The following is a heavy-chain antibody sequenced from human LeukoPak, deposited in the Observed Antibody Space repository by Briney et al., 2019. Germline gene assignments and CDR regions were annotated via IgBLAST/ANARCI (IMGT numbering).Heavy chain of an antibody. CDR1: GYTFTSYY. CDR2: INPSGGST. Sequence: ASVKVSCKASGYTFTSYYMHWVRQAPGQGLEWMGIINPSGGSTSYAQKFQGRVTMTRDTSTSTVYMELSSLRSEDTAVYYCARGVYYYDSSGYRPYSIGYFDYWGQGTLVTVSS. D-gene: IGHD3-22*01. V-gene: IGHV1-46*01. CDR3: ARGVYYYDSSGYRPYSIGYFDY. J-gene: IGHJ4*02.